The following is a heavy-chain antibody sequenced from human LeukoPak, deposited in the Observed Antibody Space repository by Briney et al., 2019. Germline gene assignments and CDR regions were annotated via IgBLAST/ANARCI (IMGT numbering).Heavy chain of an antibody. D-gene: IGHD1-26*01. CDR1: NGSLSGYY. CDR2: IVYNGNT. J-gene: IGHJ4*02. V-gene: IGHV4-34*12. CDR3: ARESRRRVPPSDIENYFDY. Sequence: SETQSLTCAVYNGSLSGYYWSWFRQSPGKGLEWIGEIVYNGNTNYNPSLKSRLTISLDTSKNQFSLRLISVTAADTAFYYCARESRRRVPPSDIENYFDYWGQGTLVTVSS.